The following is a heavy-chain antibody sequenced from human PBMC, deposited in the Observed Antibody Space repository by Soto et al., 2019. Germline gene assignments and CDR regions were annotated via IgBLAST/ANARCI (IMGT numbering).Heavy chain of an antibody. D-gene: IGHD3-3*01. CDR3: ARDDYYTREFDP. Sequence: PSETLSLTCTFSGGSISSYYWSWIRQPPGKGLEWIGYIYYSGSTNYNPSLKSRVTISVDTSKNQFSLKLSSVTAADTAVYYCARDDYYTREFDPWGPGTLVTVSS. J-gene: IGHJ5*02. CDR2: IYYSGST. V-gene: IGHV4-59*01. CDR1: GGSISSYY.